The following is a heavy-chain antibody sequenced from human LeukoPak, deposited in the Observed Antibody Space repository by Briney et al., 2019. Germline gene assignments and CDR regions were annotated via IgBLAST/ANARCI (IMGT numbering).Heavy chain of an antibody. Sequence: SETLSLTCTVSGGSIGSYYWSWIRQPPGKGLEWIGYIYYSGSTNYNPSLKSRVTISVDTSKNQFSLKLSSVTAADTAVYYCARQSSRSGLFAYWGQGTLVTVSS. CDR3: ARQSSRSGLFAY. CDR1: GGSIGSYY. V-gene: IGHV4-59*08. J-gene: IGHJ4*02. D-gene: IGHD3-10*01. CDR2: IYYSGST.